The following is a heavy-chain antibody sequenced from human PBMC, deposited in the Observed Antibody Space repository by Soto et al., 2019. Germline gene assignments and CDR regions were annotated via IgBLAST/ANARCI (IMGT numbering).Heavy chain of an antibody. V-gene: IGHV3-15*01. CDR2: IKSKTDGGTT. D-gene: IGHD5-12*01. J-gene: IGHJ6*03. CDR3: TTASGYDYGYYYYMDV. CDR1: GFTFSNAW. Sequence: TGGSLRLSCAASGFTFSNAWMSWVRQAPGKGLEWVGRIKSKTDGGTTDYAAPVKGRFTISRDDSKNTLYLQMNSLKTEDTAVYYCTTASGYDYGYYYYMDVWGKGTTVTVSS.